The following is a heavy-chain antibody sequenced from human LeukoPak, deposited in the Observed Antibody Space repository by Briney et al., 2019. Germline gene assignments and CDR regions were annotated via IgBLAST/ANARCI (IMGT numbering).Heavy chain of an antibody. J-gene: IGHJ5*02. CDR2: INHNGRT. Sequence: SQTLSLTCAVSGVSIKYAGYYWAWIRQPPGKGLEWIGEINHNGRTNYNPSLKSRVIMSVDTSKNQFSLKLSSVTAADTAVYYCARPLGYCSDSRCPQSWFDPWGQGTLVTVSS. CDR3: ARPLGYCSDSRCPQSWFDP. V-gene: IGHV4-30-2*01. CDR1: GVSIKYAGYY. D-gene: IGHD2-15*01.